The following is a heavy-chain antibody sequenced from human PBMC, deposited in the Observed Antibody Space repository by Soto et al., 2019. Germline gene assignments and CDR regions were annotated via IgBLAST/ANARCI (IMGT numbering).Heavy chain of an antibody. CDR1: SASIGSSSHN. Sequence: SATLSLTRTITSASIGSSSHNWAWIRQPPGKGLEWIGSIYYSGSTYYNPSLKSRVTISVDTSKNQFSLKLSSVTAADTAVYYCARRRTYYDFWPYDEYYYYGMDVWGQGTTVT. J-gene: IGHJ6*02. D-gene: IGHD3-3*01. V-gene: IGHV4-39*01. CDR3: ARRRTYYDFWPYDEYYYYGMDV. CDR2: IYYSGST.